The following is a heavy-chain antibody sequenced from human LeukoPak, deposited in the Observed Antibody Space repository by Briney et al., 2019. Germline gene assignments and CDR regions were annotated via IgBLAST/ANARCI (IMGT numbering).Heavy chain of an antibody. CDR1: GITFNNYG. CDR3: ARIPFPRLYYDSSGYYPEYFQH. Sequence: GGSLRLSCAASGITFNNYGIHWVRQAPGKGLEWVAVISYDGSNKYYADSVKGRFTISRDNSKNTLYLQMNSLRAEDTAVYYCARIPFPRLYYDSSGYYPEYFQHWGQGTLVTVSS. J-gene: IGHJ1*01. V-gene: IGHV3-30*03. D-gene: IGHD3-22*01. CDR2: ISYDGSNK.